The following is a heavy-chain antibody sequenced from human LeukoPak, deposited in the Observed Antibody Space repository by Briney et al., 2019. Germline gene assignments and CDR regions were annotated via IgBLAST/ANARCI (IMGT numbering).Heavy chain of an antibody. J-gene: IGHJ4*02. CDR2: IYSGGTT. CDR3: ATKGISWYDY. CDR1: GFTVSSEY. V-gene: IGHV3-66*01. D-gene: IGHD6-13*01. Sequence: GGSPRLSCAASGFTVSSEYMSWVRQAPGKGLEWVSVIYSGGTTYYADSVKGRFTISRDNSKNTLYLQMNSLRVEDTAVYYCATKGISWYDYWGQGTLVTVSS.